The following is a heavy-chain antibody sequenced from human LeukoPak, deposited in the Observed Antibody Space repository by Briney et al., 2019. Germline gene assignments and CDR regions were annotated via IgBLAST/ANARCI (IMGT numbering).Heavy chain of an antibody. Sequence: WSSVKVSCKGSEYTFTTYAIHWMRQAPGQSLEWMGWVNSGNGNTKSSQKFQDRVTITSDTSATTVYMELSSLRSEDTAVYYCARSFPYYYDNTGHYYFDYWGQGSLVTVSA. V-gene: IGHV1-3*01. CDR2: VNSGNGNT. D-gene: IGHD3-22*01. J-gene: IGHJ4*02. CDR1: EYTFTTYA. CDR3: ARSFPYYYDNTGHYYFDY.